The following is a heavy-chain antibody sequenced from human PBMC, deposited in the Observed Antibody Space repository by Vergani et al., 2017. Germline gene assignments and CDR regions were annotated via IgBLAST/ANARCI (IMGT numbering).Heavy chain of an antibody. CDR1: GFTFDDYA. D-gene: IGHD6-13*01. CDR2: INWNRDSI. J-gene: IGHJ2*01. V-gene: IGHV3-9*01. Sequence: EVQLVESGGGLVQPGRSLRLSCAASGFTFDDYAMHWVRQAPGKGLEWVSGINWNRDSIAYADSVKGRFTISRDNAKNSLYLQMNSLRAEDTALYYCVKDIAASGNYWYFVLWGRGTLVTVSS. CDR3: VKDIAASGNYWYFVL.